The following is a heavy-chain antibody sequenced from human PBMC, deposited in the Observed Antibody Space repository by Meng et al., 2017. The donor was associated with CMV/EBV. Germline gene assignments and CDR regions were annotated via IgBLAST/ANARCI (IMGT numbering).Heavy chain of an antibody. D-gene: IGHD1-1*01. CDR2: ISWDGGST. J-gene: IGHJ4*02. V-gene: IGHV3-43*01. Sequence: GGSLRLSCAASGFTFADYTMHWVRQAPGKGLEWVSLISWDGGSTYYADSVKGRFTISRDNSKNSLYLQMNSLRTEDTALYYCAKEVFGTEGATYFDYWGQGTLVTVSS. CDR1: GFTFADYT. CDR3: AKEVFGTEGATYFDY.